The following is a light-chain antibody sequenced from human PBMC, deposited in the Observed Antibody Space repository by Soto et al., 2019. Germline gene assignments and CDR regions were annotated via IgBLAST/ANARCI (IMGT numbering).Light chain of an antibody. Sequence: DVQLTQSPSFLSASVGDRVTITCRASQGINSYLAWYQQKPGKAPKLLIYAASTLQAGVTSRFSGDGSGTEFTLTIRSLQPEDFATYFCQQLHTYPLTFGGGTKVDI. J-gene: IGKJ4*01. V-gene: IGKV1-9*01. CDR2: AAS. CDR1: QGINSY. CDR3: QQLHTYPLT.